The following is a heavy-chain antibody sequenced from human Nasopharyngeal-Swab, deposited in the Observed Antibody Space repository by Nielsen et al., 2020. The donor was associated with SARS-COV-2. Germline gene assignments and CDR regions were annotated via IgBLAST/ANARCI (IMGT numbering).Heavy chain of an antibody. CDR1: GGCVSSGSYY. CDR2: MYYSGST. Sequence: SETLSLTCTVSGGCVSSGSYYWSWIRQPPGKGLEWIGYMYYSGSTNYNPSLKSRVTISVDTSKNQFSLKLSSVTAADTAVYYCARDIGAAALAPWRGYYGMDVWGQGTTVTVSS. D-gene: IGHD3-10*01. CDR3: ARDIGAAALAPWRGYYGMDV. J-gene: IGHJ6*02. V-gene: IGHV4-61*01.